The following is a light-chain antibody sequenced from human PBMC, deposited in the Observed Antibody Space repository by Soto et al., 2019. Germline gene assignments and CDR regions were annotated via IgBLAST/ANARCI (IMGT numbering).Light chain of an antibody. CDR1: QSISRY. V-gene: IGKV1-39*01. CDR2: VAS. J-gene: IGKJ4*01. Sequence: DIQMTQSPSSLSASVGDRVTITCRASQSISRYLNWYQQKPGKAPNLLIYVASSLQSGVPSRFSGSGSGTDFTLTISSLQPEDFATYYCQQSYSTPPLTFGGGIKGDIK. CDR3: QQSYSTPPLT.